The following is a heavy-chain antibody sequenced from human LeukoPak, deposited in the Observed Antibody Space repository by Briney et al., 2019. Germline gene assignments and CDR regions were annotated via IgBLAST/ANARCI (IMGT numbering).Heavy chain of an antibody. V-gene: IGHV4-34*09. Sequence: SETLSLTCAVYGGSFSGYYWSWIRQPPGKGLEWIGYIYYSGSTYYNPSLKSRVTISVDTSKNQFSLKLSSVTAADTAVYYCASSLVLRFLEWSRPFDPWGQGTLVTVSS. CDR2: IYYSGST. CDR1: GGSFSGYY. CDR3: ASSLVLRFLEWSRPFDP. D-gene: IGHD3-3*01. J-gene: IGHJ5*02.